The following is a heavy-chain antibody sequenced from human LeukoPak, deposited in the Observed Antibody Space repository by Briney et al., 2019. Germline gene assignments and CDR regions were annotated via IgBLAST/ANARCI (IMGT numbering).Heavy chain of an antibody. CDR1: GFTFSSYA. D-gene: IGHD3-22*01. CDR3: AREGSGHYLGVEFFDY. V-gene: IGHV3-21*01. Sequence: GGSLRLSCAASGFTFSSYAMNWVRQAPGKGLEWVSSISSSSSYIYYADSVKGRFTISRDNAKNSLYLQMNSLRAEDTAVYYCAREGSGHYLGVEFFDYWGQGTLVTVSS. CDR2: ISSSSSYI. J-gene: IGHJ4*02.